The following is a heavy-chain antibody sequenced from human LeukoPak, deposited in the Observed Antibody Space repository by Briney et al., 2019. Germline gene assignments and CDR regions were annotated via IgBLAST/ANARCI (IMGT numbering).Heavy chain of an antibody. CDR1: GGSINSYY. CDR3: ARGAWDDILTPFDY. V-gene: IGHV4-59*01. CDR2: IYYSGST. Sequence: SETLSLTCTVSGGSINSYYWSWIRQPPGKGLEGIGYIYYSGSTNYNPSLKSRVTISVDTSKNQFSLKLSSVTAADTAVYYCARGAWDDILTPFDYWGQGTLVTVSS. J-gene: IGHJ4*02. D-gene: IGHD3-9*01.